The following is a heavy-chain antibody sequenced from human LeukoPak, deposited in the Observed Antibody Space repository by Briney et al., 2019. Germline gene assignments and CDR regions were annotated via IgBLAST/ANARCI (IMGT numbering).Heavy chain of an antibody. CDR3: AKDRRHIVVVTALDY. D-gene: IGHD2-21*02. CDR1: GFIFSSYS. CDR2: ISSSSNYI. Sequence: PGGSLRLSCAASGFIFSSYSMNWVRQAPGKGLEWVSSISSSSNYIYYADSVKGRFTISRDNAKNSLYLQMNSLRAEDTAVYYCAKDRRHIVVVTALDYWGQGTLVTVSS. V-gene: IGHV3-21*04. J-gene: IGHJ4*02.